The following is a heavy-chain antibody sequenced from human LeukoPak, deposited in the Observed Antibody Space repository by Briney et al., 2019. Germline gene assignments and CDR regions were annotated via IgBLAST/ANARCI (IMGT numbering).Heavy chain of an antibody. CDR3: ARPPIAVTGTSGLYYGLDV. D-gene: IGHD6-19*01. V-gene: IGHV3-21*01. CDR1: GFAFSTYI. J-gene: IGHJ6*02. CDR2: ISSRGAYI. Sequence: GGSLRLSCAASGFAFSTYIMNWVRQAPGKGLEWVSSISSRGAYIYYADSVKGQFTISRDNAKDSLYLQMNSLRAEDTAVYYCARPPIAVTGTSGLYYGLDVWGQGTTVAVSS.